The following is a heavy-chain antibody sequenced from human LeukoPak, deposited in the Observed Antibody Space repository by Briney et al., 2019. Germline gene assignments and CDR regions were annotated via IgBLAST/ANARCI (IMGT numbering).Heavy chain of an antibody. V-gene: IGHV3-23*01. CDR3: AKSLAAAGNY. D-gene: IGHD6-13*01. Sequence: GGSLRLSCAASGFTFSSYAMNWVRQAPGKGLEWVSGLSGSGRGGSTYYAASVKGRFTISRENSKNTLYLQMNGLRAEDTAVYYCAKSLAAAGNYWGQGTLVTVSS. J-gene: IGHJ4*02. CDR2: LSGSGRGGST. CDR1: GFTFSSYA.